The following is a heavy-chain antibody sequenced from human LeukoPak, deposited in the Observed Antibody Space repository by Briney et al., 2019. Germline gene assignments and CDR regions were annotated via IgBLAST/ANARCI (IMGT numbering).Heavy chain of an antibody. CDR3: ARGHIVVVTAIPHPFDY. CDR2: ISAYNGNT. CDR1: GYTFTSYY. J-gene: IGHJ4*02. D-gene: IGHD2-21*02. Sequence: GASVKVSCKASGYTFTSYYMHWVRQAPGQGLEWMGWISAYNGNTNYAQKLQGRVTMTTDTSTRTAYMELRSLRSDDTAVYYCARGHIVVVTAIPHPFDYWGQGTLVTVSS. V-gene: IGHV1-18*04.